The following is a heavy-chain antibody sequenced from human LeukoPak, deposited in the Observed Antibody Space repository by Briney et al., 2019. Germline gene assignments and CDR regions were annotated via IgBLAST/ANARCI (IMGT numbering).Heavy chain of an antibody. CDR3: ARGKRSWYFDL. Sequence: PGGSLRLSCAASGFTFSSYGMHWVRQAPGKGLGWVAVIWYDGSNKYYADSVKGRFTISRDNSKNTLYLQMNSLRAEDTAVYYCARGKRSWYFDLWGRGTLVTVSS. J-gene: IGHJ2*01. V-gene: IGHV3-33*01. CDR2: IWYDGSNK. CDR1: GFTFSSYG.